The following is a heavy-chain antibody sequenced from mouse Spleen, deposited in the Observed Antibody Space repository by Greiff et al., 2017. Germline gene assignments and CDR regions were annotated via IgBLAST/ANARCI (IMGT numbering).Heavy chain of an antibody. Sequence: QVQLQQPGAELVMPGASVKMSCKASGYTFTDYWMHWVKQRPGQGLEWIGAIDTSDSYTSYNQKFKGKATLTVDESSSTAYMQLSSLTSEDSAVYYCARGGYYGSSYVGYWGQGTTLTVSS. D-gene: IGHD1-1*01. V-gene: IGHV1-69*01. CDR3: ARGGYYGSSYVGY. CDR2: IDTSDSYT. J-gene: IGHJ2*01. CDR1: GYTFTDYW.